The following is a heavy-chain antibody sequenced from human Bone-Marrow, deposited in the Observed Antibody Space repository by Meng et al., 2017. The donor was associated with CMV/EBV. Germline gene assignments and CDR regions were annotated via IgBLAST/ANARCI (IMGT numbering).Heavy chain of an antibody. J-gene: IGHJ6*01. CDR3: VRDQFETGSYGMGV. Sequence: GESLKISCAGAGFTFDDFGMNWVRQAPGKGLEWVAGLNWNGDNTDYADSVRGRFTISRDNAKNSLYLQMNTLRAEDTALYYCVRDQFETGSYGMGVWGQGTAVTGSS. CDR2: LNWNGDNT. V-gene: IGHV3-20*04. D-gene: IGHD1-14*01. CDR1: GFTFDDFG.